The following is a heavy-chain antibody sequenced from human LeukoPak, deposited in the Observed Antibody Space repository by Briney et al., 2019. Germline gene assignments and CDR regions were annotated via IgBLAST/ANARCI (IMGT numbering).Heavy chain of an antibody. V-gene: IGHV1-2*02. Sequence: ASVKVSCKASGYTFTGYYMHWVRQAPGQGLEWMGWINPNSGGTNYAQKFQGRVTMTRDTSISTAYMELSRLRSDDTAVYYCARGVRITMVRGVIVPPAEYFQHWGQGTLVTVSS. D-gene: IGHD3-10*01. CDR3: ARGVRITMVRGVIVPPAEYFQH. CDR1: GYTFTGYY. CDR2: INPNSGGT. J-gene: IGHJ1*01.